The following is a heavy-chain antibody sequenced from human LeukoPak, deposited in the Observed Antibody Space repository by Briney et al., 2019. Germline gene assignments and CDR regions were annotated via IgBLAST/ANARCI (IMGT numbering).Heavy chain of an antibody. D-gene: IGHD6-13*01. J-gene: IGHJ3*02. CDR2: IYYSGST. CDR1: GGSISSYY. V-gene: IGHV4-59*12. Sequence: PSETLSLTCTVSGGSISSYYWSWIRQPPGKGLEWIGYIYYSGSTNYNPSLKSRVTISVDTSKNQFSLKVSSVTAADTAVYYCARGLSIAAAGTGYAFDIWGQGTMVTVSS. CDR3: ARGLSIAAAGTGYAFDI.